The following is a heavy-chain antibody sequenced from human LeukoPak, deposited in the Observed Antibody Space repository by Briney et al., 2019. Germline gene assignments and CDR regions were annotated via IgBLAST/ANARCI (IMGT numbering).Heavy chain of an antibody. V-gene: IGHV1-2*02. Sequence: ASVKVSCKASGYTFTGYYMHWVRQAPGQGLEWMGWINPNSGGTDYAQKFQGRVTMTRDTSISTAYMELSRLRSDDTAVYYCARSAGRVGGHYFDYWGQGTLVTVSS. CDR1: GYTFTGYY. CDR2: INPNSGGT. J-gene: IGHJ4*02. D-gene: IGHD3/OR15-3a*01. CDR3: ARSAGRVGGHYFDY.